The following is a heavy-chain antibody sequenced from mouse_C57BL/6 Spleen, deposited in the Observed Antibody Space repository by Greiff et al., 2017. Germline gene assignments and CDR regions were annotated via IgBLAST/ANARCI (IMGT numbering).Heavy chain of an antibody. CDR1: GYTFTSYW. CDR2: IDPSDSET. V-gene: IGHV1-52*01. CDR3: ATDGSSFYAMDY. Sequence: VQLQQPGAELVRPGSSVKLSCKASGYTFTSYWMHWVKQRPIQGLEWIGNIDPSDSETHYNQKFKDKATLTVDKSSSTAYMQRSSLTSEDAAVYYCATDGSSFYAMDYWGQGTSVTVSS. D-gene: IGHD1-1*01. J-gene: IGHJ4*01.